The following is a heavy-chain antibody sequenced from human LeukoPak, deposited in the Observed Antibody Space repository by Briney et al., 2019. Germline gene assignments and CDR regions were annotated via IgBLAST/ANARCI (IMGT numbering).Heavy chain of an antibody. D-gene: IGHD3-16*02. CDR3: ARETSVGTRGALWGSYRLKWFDS. J-gene: IGHJ5*01. CDR1: GFTFSSYW. CDR2: IKQDGSEK. Sequence: GGSLRLSCAASGFTFSSYWMSWVRQAPGKGLEWVANIKQDGSEKYYVDSVKGRFTISRDNAKNSLYLQMNSLRAEDTAVYYCARETSVGTRGALWGSYRLKWFDSWSQVTPVTVSS. V-gene: IGHV3-7*01.